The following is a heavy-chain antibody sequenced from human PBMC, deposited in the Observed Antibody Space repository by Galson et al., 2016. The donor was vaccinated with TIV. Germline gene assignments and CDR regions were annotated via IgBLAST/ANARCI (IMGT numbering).Heavy chain of an antibody. CDR3: AKRPIITIFGAGSNYCDS. CDR2: IGGSGGSP. Sequence: SLRLSCAASGFSFSNYAMSWVRQAPGRGLEWVSGIGGSGGSPNYGDSVKGRFTISRDNSKNILYLQMNSLRAEDTAVYYCAKRPIITIFGAGSNYCDSWGQRTLVTVSS. CDR1: GFSFSNYA. D-gene: IGHD3-3*01. J-gene: IGHJ4*02. V-gene: IGHV3-23*01.